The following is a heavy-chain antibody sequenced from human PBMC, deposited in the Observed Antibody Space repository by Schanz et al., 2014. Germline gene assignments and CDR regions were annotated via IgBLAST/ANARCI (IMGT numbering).Heavy chain of an antibody. J-gene: IGHJ4*02. CDR3: AKVAPAATYLDS. V-gene: IGHV3-33*06. Sequence: DLVESGGGVVQPGRSLTLSCAVSTSLFSRSVIHWVRQAPGKGLEWVAVMWNDGIKTHYADSGKGRFTISRDNAKNSLFLQMNSLSAEDTAVYYCAKVAPAATYLDSWGLGTLVTVSS. CDR1: TSLFSRSV. D-gene: IGHD2-2*01. CDR2: MWNDGIKT.